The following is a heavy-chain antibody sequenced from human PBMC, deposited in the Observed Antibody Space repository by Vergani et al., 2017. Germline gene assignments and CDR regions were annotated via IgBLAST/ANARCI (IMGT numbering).Heavy chain of an antibody. CDR3: ARPGGSGSYLVGDTDFDY. V-gene: IGHV1-46*01. J-gene: IGHJ4*02. CDR1: GYTFTSYY. CDR2: INPSGGST. Sequence: QVQLVQSGAEVKKPGASVKVSCKASGYTFTSYYMHWVRQAPGQGLEWMGIINPSGGSTSYAQKFQGRVTMTRDTSTSTVYMELSSLRSEDTAVYYCARPGGSGSYLVGDTDFDYWGQGTLVTVSS. D-gene: IGHD3-10*01.